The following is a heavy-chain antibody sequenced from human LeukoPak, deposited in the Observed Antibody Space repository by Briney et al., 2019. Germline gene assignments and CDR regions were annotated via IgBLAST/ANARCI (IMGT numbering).Heavy chain of an antibody. V-gene: IGHV4-39*01. CDR1: GGSISSSSYY. J-gene: IGHJ4*02. D-gene: IGHD2-21*01. CDR2: IYYSGST. Sequence: SETLSLTCTVSGGSISSSSYYWGWIRQPPGKGLEWIGSIYYSGSTYYNPSLKSRVTISVDTSKNQFSLKLSSVTAADTAVYYCARHEIPLNYLDYWGQGALVTVSS. CDR3: ARHEIPLNYLDY.